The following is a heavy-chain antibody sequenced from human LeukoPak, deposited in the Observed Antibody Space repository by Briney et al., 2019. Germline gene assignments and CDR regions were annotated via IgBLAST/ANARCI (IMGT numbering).Heavy chain of an antibody. CDR1: GYSISSGYY. CDR3: ARDSQLRFLEFDP. CDR2: IYHSGST. D-gene: IGHD3-3*01. V-gene: IGHV4-38-2*02. J-gene: IGHJ5*02. Sequence: PSETLSLTCTVSGYSISSGYYWGWIRQPPGEGLEWIGSIYHSGSTYYNPSLKSRVTISVDTSKNQFSLKLSSVTAADTAVYYCARDSQLRFLEFDPWGQGTLVTVSS.